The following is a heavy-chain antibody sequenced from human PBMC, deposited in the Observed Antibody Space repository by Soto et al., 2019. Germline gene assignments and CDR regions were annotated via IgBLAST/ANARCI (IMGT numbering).Heavy chain of an antibody. CDR2: ISAYNGNT. J-gene: IGHJ6*02. D-gene: IGHD1-1*01. CDR3: AIVSGTLYYYYGMDV. CDR1: GYTFTSYG. V-gene: IGHV1-18*01. Sequence: ASVKVSCKASGYTFTSYGISWVRQAPGQGLEWMGWISAYNGNTNYAQKLQGRVTMTTDTSTSTAYMELRSLRSDDTAVYYCAIVSGTLYYYYGMDVWGQGTTVTVSS.